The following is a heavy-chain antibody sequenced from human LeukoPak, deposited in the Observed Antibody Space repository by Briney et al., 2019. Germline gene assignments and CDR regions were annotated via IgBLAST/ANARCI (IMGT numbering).Heavy chain of an antibody. Sequence: PGGSLRLSCVASGFTFSNYAMSWVRQTPGKGLGWVSDISGGGGSTDYADSVKGRFTISRDNSKNTLYLQMNSLRAEDTAVYYCAKGPASTIFGVVPFDYWGQGILVTVSS. CDR1: GFTFSNYA. CDR2: ISGGGGST. CDR3: AKGPASTIFGVVPFDY. D-gene: IGHD3-3*01. V-gene: IGHV3-23*01. J-gene: IGHJ4*02.